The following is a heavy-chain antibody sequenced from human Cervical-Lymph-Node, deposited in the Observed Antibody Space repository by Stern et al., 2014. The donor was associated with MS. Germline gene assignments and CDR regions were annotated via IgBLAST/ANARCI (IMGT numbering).Heavy chain of an antibody. CDR1: GFTFSSYG. CDR2: ISNDASQK. J-gene: IGHJ4*02. CDR3: AKICSSSTSNGVDY. D-gene: IGHD6-13*01. Sequence: VQLVESGGGVVQPGRSLRLSCAASGFTFSSYGMHWVRPAPGKGVEWVAVISNDASQKYYAKSVKGRFTISRDNSKNTLHLQMNSLATEDTGMYYCAKICSSSTSNGVDYWGQGTLVTVSS. V-gene: IGHV3-30*18.